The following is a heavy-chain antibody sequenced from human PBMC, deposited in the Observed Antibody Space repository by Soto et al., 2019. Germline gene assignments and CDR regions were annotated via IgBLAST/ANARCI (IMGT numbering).Heavy chain of an antibody. D-gene: IGHD3-16*01. CDR1: GYTFTSYG. J-gene: IGHJ6*03. CDR2: ISAYNGNT. Sequence: ASVKVSCKASGYTFTSYGISWVRQAPGQGLEWMGWISAYNGNTNYAQKFQGRVTMTTDTSTSTAYMELSSLRSEDTAVYYCARAPQDDYIWGTPNYMDVWGKGTTVTVSS. CDR3: ARAPQDDYIWGTPNYMDV. V-gene: IGHV1-18*01.